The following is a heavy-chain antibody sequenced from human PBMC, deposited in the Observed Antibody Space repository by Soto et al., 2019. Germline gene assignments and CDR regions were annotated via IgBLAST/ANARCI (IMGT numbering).Heavy chain of an antibody. CDR3: ARVRRFLEWFVFYYGMDV. V-gene: IGHV1-8*01. J-gene: IGHJ6*02. CDR2: MNPNSGNT. Sequence: QVQLVQSGAEVKKPGASVKVSCKASGYTFTSYDINWVRQATGQWLEWMGWMNPNSGNTGYAQKFQGRVTMTRNTSISTAYMELSSLRSEDTAVYYCARVRRFLEWFVFYYGMDVWGQGTTVTVSS. CDR1: GYTFTSYD. D-gene: IGHD3-3*01.